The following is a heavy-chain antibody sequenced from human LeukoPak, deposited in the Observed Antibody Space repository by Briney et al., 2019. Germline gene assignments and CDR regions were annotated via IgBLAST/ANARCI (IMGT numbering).Heavy chain of an antibody. CDR3: ARAGNCSGGSCWYYYYYGMDV. CDR2: ISAYNGNT. J-gene: IGHJ6*02. V-gene: IGHV1-18*01. Sequence: ASVKVSCKASGYTFTSYGISWVRQAPGQGREWMGWISAYNGNTNYAQKLQGRVTMTTDTSTSTAYMELRSLRSDDTAVYYCARAGNCSGGSCWYYYYYGMDVWGQGTTVTVSS. CDR1: GYTFTSYG. D-gene: IGHD2-15*01.